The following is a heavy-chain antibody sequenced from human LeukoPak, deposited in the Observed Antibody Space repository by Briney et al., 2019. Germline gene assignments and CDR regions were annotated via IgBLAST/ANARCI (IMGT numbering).Heavy chain of an antibody. Sequence: GGSLRLSCAASGFTFSSYSMNWVRQAPGKGLEWISCISSGSSTMYYADSVKGRFTISRDNANNSLYLQMNSLSGEDTAVYYCARGSSGEYWGQGTLVTVSS. J-gene: IGHJ4*02. V-gene: IGHV3-48*01. D-gene: IGHD3-22*01. CDR1: GFTFSSYS. CDR3: ARGSSGEY. CDR2: ISSGSSTM.